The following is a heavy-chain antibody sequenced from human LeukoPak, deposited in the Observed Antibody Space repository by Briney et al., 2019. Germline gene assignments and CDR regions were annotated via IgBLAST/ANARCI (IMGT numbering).Heavy chain of an antibody. J-gene: IGHJ4*02. D-gene: IGHD5-12*01. CDR2: ISYDGSNK. V-gene: IGHV3-30*18. CDR3: AKDSIVYIVATIFDY. CDR1: GFTFSSYG. Sequence: GGSLRLSCAASGFTFSSYGMHWVRQAPGKGLEWVAVISYDGSNKYYADSVKGRFTISRDNSKNTLYLQMNSLRAEDTAVYYCAKDSIVYIVATIFDYWGQGTLVTVSS.